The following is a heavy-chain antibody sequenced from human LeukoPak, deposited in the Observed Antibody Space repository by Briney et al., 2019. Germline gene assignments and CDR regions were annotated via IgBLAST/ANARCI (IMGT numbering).Heavy chain of an antibody. CDR2: ISSSSSYT. CDR3: ARDLGKSTGGSYIY. Sequence: TGGSLRLSCAASGFTFSDYYMSWIRQAPGKGLEWVSYISSSSSYTNYADSVKGRFTISRDNAKNSLYLQMNSLRDEDTAVYYCARDLGKSTGGSYIYWGQGTLVTVSS. D-gene: IGHD1-26*01. V-gene: IGHV3-11*05. CDR1: GFTFSDYY. J-gene: IGHJ4*02.